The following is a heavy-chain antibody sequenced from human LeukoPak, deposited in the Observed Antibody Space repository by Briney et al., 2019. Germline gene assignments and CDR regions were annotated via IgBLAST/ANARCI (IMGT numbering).Heavy chain of an antibody. D-gene: IGHD3-9*01. J-gene: IGHJ4*02. V-gene: IGHV3-74*01. CDR3: ARGPYDILTGYYPYYFDY. CDR2: ITSDGSST. Sequence: PGGSLRLSCAASGFTFSTYWMLWVRQAPGKGLMWVSRITSDGSSTSYADSVKGRFTISRDNSKNTLYLQMNSLRAEDTAVYYCARGPYDILTGYYPYYFDYWGQGTLVTVSS. CDR1: GFTFSTYW.